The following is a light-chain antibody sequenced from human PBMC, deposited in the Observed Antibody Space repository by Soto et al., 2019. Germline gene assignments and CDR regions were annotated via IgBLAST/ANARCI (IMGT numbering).Light chain of an antibody. CDR1: QSVSIW. CDR2: KSS. V-gene: IGKV1-5*03. CDR3: QQFNTSPWT. J-gene: IGKJ1*01. Sequence: DIQMTQSPSTLSASEGDRVTISCRASQSVSIWLAWYQRKPGRAPKLLIYKSSILESGVPSRFSGSGSGTEFTLTISSLQPDDFAPYYCQQFNTSPWTFGQGTKVDIK.